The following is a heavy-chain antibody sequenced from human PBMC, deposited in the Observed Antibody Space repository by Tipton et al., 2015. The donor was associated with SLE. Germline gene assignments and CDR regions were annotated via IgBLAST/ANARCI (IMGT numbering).Heavy chain of an antibody. CDR2: IYYSGSS. V-gene: IGHV4-39*07. Sequence: LRLSCTVSGGSISSSSYYWGWIRQPPGKGLEWIGRIYYSGSSYYNPSLKSRVTISVDTSKNQFSLKLSSVTAADTALYYCAAMYGDARTNWFDSWGQGTLVTVSS. J-gene: IGHJ5*01. D-gene: IGHD4-17*01. CDR1: GGSISSSSYY. CDR3: AAMYGDARTNWFDS.